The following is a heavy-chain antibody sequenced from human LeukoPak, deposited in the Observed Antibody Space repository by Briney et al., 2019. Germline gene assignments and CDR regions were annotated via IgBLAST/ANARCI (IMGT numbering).Heavy chain of an antibody. CDR3: ASLYGSGSYYYYYYGMDV. D-gene: IGHD3-10*01. V-gene: IGHV3-11*01. CDR2: ISSSGSTI. Sequence: GGSLRLSCAASGFTFSDYYMSWIRQAPGKGLEWVSYISSSGSTIYYADSVKGRLTISRDNAKNSLYLQMNSLRAEDTAVYYCASLYGSGSYYYYYYGMDVWGQGTTVTVSS. CDR1: GFTFSDYY. J-gene: IGHJ6*02.